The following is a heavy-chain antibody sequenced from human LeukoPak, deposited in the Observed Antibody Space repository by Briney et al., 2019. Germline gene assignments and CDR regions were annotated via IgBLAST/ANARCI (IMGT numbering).Heavy chain of an antibody. Sequence: ASVKVSCKASGYTFTSYGISWVRQAPGQGLEWMGRIIPILGIANYAQKFQGRVAITADKSTSTAYMELSSLRSEDTAVYYCARYRWADYYDSSGYPPALDYWGQGTLVTVSS. D-gene: IGHD3-22*01. CDR2: IIPILGIA. CDR1: GYTFTSYG. J-gene: IGHJ4*02. V-gene: IGHV1-69*04. CDR3: ARYRWADYYDSSGYPPALDY.